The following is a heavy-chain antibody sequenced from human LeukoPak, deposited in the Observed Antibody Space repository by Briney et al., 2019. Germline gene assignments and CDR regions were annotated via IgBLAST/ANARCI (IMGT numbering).Heavy chain of an antibody. CDR2: IIPIFGTA. Sequence: ASVKVSCKASGYTFTGYYMHWVRQAPGQGLEWMGGIIPIFGTANYAQKFQGRVTITADESTSTAYMELSSLRSEDTAVYYCARVTGVIIPGPFETWAKGPMVTVSS. CDR3: ARVTGVIIPGPFET. CDR1: GYTFTGYY. J-gene: IGHJ3*02. V-gene: IGHV1-69*13. D-gene: IGHD1-14*01.